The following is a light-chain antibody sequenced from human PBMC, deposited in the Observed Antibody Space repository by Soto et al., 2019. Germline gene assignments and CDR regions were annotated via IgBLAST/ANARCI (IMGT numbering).Light chain of an antibody. V-gene: IGKV4-1*01. J-gene: IGKJ2*01. CDR3: HQYDSSPYT. CDR1: QSVLHSSNAKSY. Sequence: DIVMTQSPDSLAVSLGERATINCKSSQSVLHSSNAKSYLTWYQQKPRQPPKLLIYWASTRESGVPDRFSGSWSGTAFTLTINSLQAEDVAVYYCHQYDSSPYTFGQGTKLEIK. CDR2: WAS.